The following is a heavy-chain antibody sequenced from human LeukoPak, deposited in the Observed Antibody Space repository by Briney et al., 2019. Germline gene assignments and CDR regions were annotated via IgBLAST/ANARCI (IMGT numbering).Heavy chain of an antibody. D-gene: IGHD3-16*01. Sequence: SETLSLTCTVSVASITSYHWRWIRQPPGKGLEWIGYIHCTGSTNYNPSLKSRVTISVDTSKSRFSLKLSSVTAADAAVYYCARHDYGATRDYWGQGTLVTVSS. CDR1: VASITSYH. CDR3: ARHDYGATRDY. CDR2: IHCTGST. J-gene: IGHJ4*02. V-gene: IGHV4-59*01.